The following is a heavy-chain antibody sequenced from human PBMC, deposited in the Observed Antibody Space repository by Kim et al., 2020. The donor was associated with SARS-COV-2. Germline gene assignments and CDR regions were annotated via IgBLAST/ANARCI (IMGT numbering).Heavy chain of an antibody. CDR1: GFTFSSYA. D-gene: IGHD3-3*01. J-gene: IGHJ4*02. CDR2: ISGSGGST. Sequence: GGSLRLSCAASGFTFSSYAMSWVRQAPGKGLEWVSAISGSGGSTYYADSVKGRFTISRDNSKNTLYLQMNSLRAEDTAVYYCAKGVRRITIFMGARPEQLDYWGQGTLVTVSS. CDR3: AKGVRRITIFMGARPEQLDY. V-gene: IGHV3-23*01.